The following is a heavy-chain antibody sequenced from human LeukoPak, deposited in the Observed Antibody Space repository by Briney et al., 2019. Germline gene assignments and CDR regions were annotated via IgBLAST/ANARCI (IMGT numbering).Heavy chain of an antibody. Sequence: SGPTLVNPPQTLTLTCTFSGFSLRTRGVGVGWIRQPPGKALEWLALIYWNDDKRYSPSLKSRLTITKDTSKNQVVLTRTNMDPVDTATYYCAHSKLRYWYFDLWGRGTLVSVSS. CDR1: GFSLRTRGVG. CDR2: IYWNDDK. D-gene: IGHD4-23*01. J-gene: IGHJ2*01. CDR3: AHSKLRYWYFDL. V-gene: IGHV2-5*01.